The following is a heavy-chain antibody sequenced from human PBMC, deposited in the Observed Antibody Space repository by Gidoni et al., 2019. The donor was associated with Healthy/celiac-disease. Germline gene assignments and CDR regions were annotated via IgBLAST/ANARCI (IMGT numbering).Heavy chain of an antibody. D-gene: IGHD7-27*01. CDR1: GLTFSGSA. CDR3: TRPVVELTGVLG. Sequence: EVQLVESGGGVVQPGGSLKLSCAAAGLTFSGSAMPWVRQASGKGLEWVGSSRSKANCYATAYAASVKGRFTISRDDSKNTAYLQMNSLKTEDTAVYYCTRPVVELTGVLGWGQGTLVTVSS. J-gene: IGHJ4*02. CDR2: SRSKANCYAT. V-gene: IGHV3-73*02.